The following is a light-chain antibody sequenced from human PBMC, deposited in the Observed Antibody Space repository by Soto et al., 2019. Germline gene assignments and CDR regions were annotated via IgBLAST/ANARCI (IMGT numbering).Light chain of an antibody. CDR2: DVS. J-gene: IGLJ1*01. CDR1: SSDVGGYNY. CDR3: SSYTSSSTYV. V-gene: IGLV2-14*01. Sequence: QSALTQPASVSGSPGQSITISCTRTSSDVGGYNYVSWYQQHPGKAPKLMIYDVSNRPSGVSNRFFGSKSGNTASLTISGLQAEDEADYYCSSYTSSSTYVFGTGTKVTVL.